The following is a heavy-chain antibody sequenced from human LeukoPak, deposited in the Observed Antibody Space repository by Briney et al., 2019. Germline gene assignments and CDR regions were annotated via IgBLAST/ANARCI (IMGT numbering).Heavy chain of an antibody. V-gene: IGHV1-69*04. Sequence: SVKVSCKASGGTFSSYAISWVRQAPGQELEWMGRIIPILGIANYAQKFQGRVTITADKSTSTAYMELSSLRSEDTAVYYCARVESGGSCYDYWGQGTLVTVSS. J-gene: IGHJ4*02. CDR1: GGTFSSYA. CDR3: ARVESGGSCYDY. CDR2: IIPILGIA. D-gene: IGHD2-15*01.